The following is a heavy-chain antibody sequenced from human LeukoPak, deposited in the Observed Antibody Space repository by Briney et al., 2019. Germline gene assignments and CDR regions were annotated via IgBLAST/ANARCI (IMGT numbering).Heavy chain of an antibody. D-gene: IGHD6-19*01. V-gene: IGHV4-4*07. CDR3: ARASGWYLGNWFDP. Sequence: PSETLTLTCTVYGGSISSYYWSWIRQPAGKGLEWIGRIYTSGSTNYNPSLKSRVTMSVDTPKNQFSLKLSSVTAADTAVYYCARASGWYLGNWFDPWGQGTLVTVSS. J-gene: IGHJ5*02. CDR1: GGSISSYY. CDR2: IYTSGST.